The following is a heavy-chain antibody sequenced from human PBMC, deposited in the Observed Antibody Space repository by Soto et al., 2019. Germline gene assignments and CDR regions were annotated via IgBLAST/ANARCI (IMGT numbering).Heavy chain of an antibody. CDR2: IKQDSSKR. CDR3: AKWTYYDYGLDV. CDR1: GLNFSNYW. J-gene: IGHJ6*02. V-gene: IGHV3-7*03. D-gene: IGHD1-26*01. Sequence: DVQLVESGGGVVQPGGSLRLSCISSGLNFSNYWMTWVRQAPGKGLEWVANIKQDSSKRHYLDSVKGRFTVSRDNAKNALYLRLDSLRAEDMAVYYCAKWTYYDYGLDVWGQGTTVTVSS.